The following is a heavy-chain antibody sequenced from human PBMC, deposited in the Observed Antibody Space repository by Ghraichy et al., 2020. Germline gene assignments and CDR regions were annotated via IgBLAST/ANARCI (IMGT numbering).Heavy chain of an antibody. CDR2: INHSGST. CDR1: GGSFSGYY. V-gene: IGHV4-34*01. CDR3: ARGDLAADDFDY. J-gene: IGHJ4*02. D-gene: IGHD6-25*01. Sequence: SETLSLTCAVYGGSFSGYYWSWIRQPPGKGLEWIGEINHSGSTNYNPSLKSRVTISVDTSKNQFSLKLSSVTAADTAVYYCARGDLAADDFDYWGQGTLVTVSS.